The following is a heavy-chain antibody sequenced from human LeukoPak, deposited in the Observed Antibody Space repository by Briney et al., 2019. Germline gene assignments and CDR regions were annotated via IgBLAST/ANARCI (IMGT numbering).Heavy chain of an antibody. Sequence: GGSLILSCAASGFTFSSYSMNWVRQAPGKGLEWVSYISGSGYTIYYAASVKGRFTISRDNAKNSLYLQMNSLRAEDTAVYYCARSTGYSGYAYWGQGTLVTVSS. V-gene: IGHV3-48*01. CDR2: ISGSGYTI. J-gene: IGHJ4*02. CDR3: ARSTGYSGYAY. CDR1: GFTFSSYS. D-gene: IGHD5-12*01.